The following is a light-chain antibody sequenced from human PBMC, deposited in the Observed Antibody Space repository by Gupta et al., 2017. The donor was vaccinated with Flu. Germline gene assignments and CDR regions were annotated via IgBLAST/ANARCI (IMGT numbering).Light chain of an antibody. Sequence: DPVMPQSPLAFSVTPGEAASIYRRSSQSLVRKNGYNDLDWYLQKPGQPPQRLIYLASNRASGVPDRFSGSGSGTAFTLKISRVEADDVGIYYCRQALKTPPTFGQGTKVE. CDR2: LAS. V-gene: IGKV2-28*01. CDR3: RQALKTPPT. J-gene: IGKJ1*01. CDR1: QSLVRKNGYND.